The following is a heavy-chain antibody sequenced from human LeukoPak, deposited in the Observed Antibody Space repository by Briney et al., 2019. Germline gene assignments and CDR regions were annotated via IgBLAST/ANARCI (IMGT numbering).Heavy chain of an antibody. CDR2: ISYDGSNK. CDR3: ARDLGVRGLDAFDI. Sequence: GGSLRLSCAASGFTFSSHAMHWVRQAPGRGLEWVAVISYDGSNKYYADSVKGRFTISRDNSKNTLYLQMNSLRAEDTAVYYCARDLGVRGLDAFDIWGQGTMVTVSS. CDR1: GFTFSSHA. V-gene: IGHV3-30-3*01. D-gene: IGHD3-10*01. J-gene: IGHJ3*02.